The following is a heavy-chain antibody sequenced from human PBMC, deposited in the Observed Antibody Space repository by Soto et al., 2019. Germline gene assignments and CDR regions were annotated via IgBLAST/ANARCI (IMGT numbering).Heavy chain of an antibody. CDR3: ARNSDYDFWSGYSDY. CDR2: IYYSGST. J-gene: IGHJ4*02. CDR1: GGSISSYY. Sequence: SETLSLTCTVSGGSISSYYWSWIRQPPGKGLEWIGYIYYSGSTNYNPSLKSRVTISVDTSKNQFSLKLSSVTAADTAVYYCARNSDYDFWSGYSDYWGQGTLVTVSS. V-gene: IGHV4-59*01. D-gene: IGHD3-3*01.